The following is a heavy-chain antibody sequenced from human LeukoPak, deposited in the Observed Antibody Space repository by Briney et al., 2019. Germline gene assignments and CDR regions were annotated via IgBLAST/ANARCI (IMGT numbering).Heavy chain of an antibody. Sequence: SETLSLTCTVSGGSISSYYWSWIRQPAGKGLEWIGRTYTSGSTNYNPSLKSRVTMSVDTSKNQLSLKLSSVTAADTAVYYCARVRRYYPSLGAFDIWGQGTMVTVSS. D-gene: IGHD3-22*01. V-gene: IGHV4-4*07. CDR3: ARVRRYYPSLGAFDI. J-gene: IGHJ3*02. CDR2: TYTSGST. CDR1: GGSISSYY.